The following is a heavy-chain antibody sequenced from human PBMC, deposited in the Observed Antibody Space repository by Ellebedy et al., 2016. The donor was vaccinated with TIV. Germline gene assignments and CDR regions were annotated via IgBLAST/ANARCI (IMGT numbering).Heavy chain of an antibody. D-gene: IGHD3-22*01. J-gene: IGHJ6*02. CDR2: IWYDGSNK. CDR1: GFTFSSYG. V-gene: IGHV3-33*01. CDR3: ARERTDMIVPRYYYYGMDV. Sequence: GESLKISCAASGFTFSSYGMHWVRQAPGKGLEWVAVIWYDGSNKYYADSVKGRFTISRDNSKNTLYLQMNSLRAEDTAVYYCARERTDMIVPRYYYYGMDVWGQGTTVTVFS.